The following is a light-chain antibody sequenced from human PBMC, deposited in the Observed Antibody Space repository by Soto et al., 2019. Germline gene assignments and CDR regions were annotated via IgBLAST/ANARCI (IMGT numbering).Light chain of an antibody. CDR1: SSDIGAYNY. J-gene: IGLJ2*01. Sequence: QSVLTQPASVSGSPGQSITISCTGTSSDIGAYNYVSWYQHHPGKAPKLMISDVSNRPSGVSNRFSGSKSGNTASLTISGLQAEDEADYYCTSYTTSSTQVFGGGTQLTVL. CDR3: TSYTTSSTQV. V-gene: IGLV2-14*03. CDR2: DVS.